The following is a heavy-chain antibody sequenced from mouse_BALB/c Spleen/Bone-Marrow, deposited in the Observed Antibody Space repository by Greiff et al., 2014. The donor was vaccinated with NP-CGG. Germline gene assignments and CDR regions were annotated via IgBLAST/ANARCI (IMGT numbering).Heavy chain of an antibody. CDR2: IDPANVNT. D-gene: IGHD1-1*02. J-gene: IGHJ3*01. V-gene: IGHV14-3*02. Sequence: EVKLIESGAELVKPGASVKLSCTASGFNIKNTYIHWVKQRPEQGLEWIGRIDPANVNTKYNPKFQGKATLTADTYSNTAYLQLINLTCQDIDVYYLAICDNCGSLFAYWGQGTLVTVSA. CDR3: AICDNCGSLFAY. CDR1: GFNIKNTY.